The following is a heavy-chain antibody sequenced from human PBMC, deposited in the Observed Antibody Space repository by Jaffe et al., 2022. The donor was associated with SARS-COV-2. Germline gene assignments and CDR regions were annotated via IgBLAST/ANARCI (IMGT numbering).Heavy chain of an antibody. V-gene: IGHV4-59*13. D-gene: IGHD3-16*01. CDR3: ARDITGIWGIDF. CDR2: IYYTGTT. J-gene: IGHJ4*02. Sequence: QVQLQESGPGLVKPSETLSLTCTVSGASITAYSWTWIRQPPGRGLEWIGYIYYTGTTKYNPFLSSRVTMSLDMSKSQFSLKMSSVTAADTAVYYCARDITGIWGIDFWGQGTLVTVSS. CDR1: GASITAYS.